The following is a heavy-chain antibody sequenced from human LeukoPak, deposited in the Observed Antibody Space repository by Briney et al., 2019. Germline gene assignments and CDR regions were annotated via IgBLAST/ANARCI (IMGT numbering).Heavy chain of an antibody. Sequence: SETLSLTCTVSGGSISSYYWSWIRQPPGMGLEWVGDVHHSESANYNPSLKSRVTISLDTSKNQFSLKLSSVTAADTAVYYCARDSSGWHLDYWGQGTLVTVSS. D-gene: IGHD6-19*01. V-gene: IGHV4-59*01. CDR1: GGSISSYY. CDR3: ARDSSGWHLDY. CDR2: VHHSESA. J-gene: IGHJ4*02.